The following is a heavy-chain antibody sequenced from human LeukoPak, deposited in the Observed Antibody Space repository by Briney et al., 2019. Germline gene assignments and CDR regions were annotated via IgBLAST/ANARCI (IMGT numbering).Heavy chain of an antibody. J-gene: IGHJ6*03. CDR3: ARDLGTVISTGPMDV. Sequence: SETLSLTCTVSGGSISSYYWSWIRQPPGKGLEWIGYIYYSGSTNYNPSLKSRVTISVDTSKNQFSLKLSSVTAADTAVYYCARDLGTVISTGPMDVWGKGTTVTVSS. CDR1: GGSISSYY. V-gene: IGHV4-59*01. D-gene: IGHD4-17*01. CDR2: IYYSGST.